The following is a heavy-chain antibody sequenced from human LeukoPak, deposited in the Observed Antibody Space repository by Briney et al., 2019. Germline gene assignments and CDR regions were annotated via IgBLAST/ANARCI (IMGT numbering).Heavy chain of an antibody. J-gene: IGHJ4*02. Sequence: SETLSLTCTVSGGSISSGGYYWSWIRQHPGKGLEWIGYVYYSGSTYYNPSLKSRVTISVDTSKNQFSLKLSSVTAADTAVYYCARARERRPFDYWGQGTLVTVSS. CDR2: VYYSGST. V-gene: IGHV4-31*03. D-gene: IGHD1-26*01. CDR3: ARARERRPFDY. CDR1: GGSISSGGYY.